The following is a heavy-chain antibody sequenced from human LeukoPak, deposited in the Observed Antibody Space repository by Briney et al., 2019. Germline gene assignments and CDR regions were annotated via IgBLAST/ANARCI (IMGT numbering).Heavy chain of an antibody. J-gene: IGHJ4*02. V-gene: IGHV1-69*05. Sequence: SVKVSCKASGGTFSSYAISWVRQAPGQGLEWMGRIIPIFGTANYAQKFQGRVTITTDESTSTAYMELSSLRSEDTAVYYCARDRRDGYTSFDYRGQGTLVTVSS. CDR1: GGTFSSYA. D-gene: IGHD5-24*01. CDR3: ARDRRDGYTSFDY. CDR2: IIPIFGTA.